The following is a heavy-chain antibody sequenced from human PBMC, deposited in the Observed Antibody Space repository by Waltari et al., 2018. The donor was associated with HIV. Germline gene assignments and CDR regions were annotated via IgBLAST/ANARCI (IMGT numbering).Heavy chain of an antibody. CDR1: GGSITTYY. D-gene: IGHD1-26*01. CDR2: INASGGT. CDR3: ARETSGPTWRLFDS. Sequence: QVQLQESGPGLVKPSETLSLTCIVSGGSITTYYWNWIRQPAGKGLEWLGRINASGGTNYNPSLKSRVTMSVDTSKNQFSLKLTSVTAADTAVYFCARETSGPTWRLFDSWGQGTLVTVSS. J-gene: IGHJ4*02. V-gene: IGHV4-4*07.